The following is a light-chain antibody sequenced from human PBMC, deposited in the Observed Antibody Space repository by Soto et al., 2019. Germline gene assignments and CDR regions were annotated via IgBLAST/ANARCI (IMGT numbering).Light chain of an antibody. CDR1: QTVNNNY. CDR3: QQYGSSRT. Sequence: EIVLTQSPGTLSLSPGERATLSCRASQTVNNNYLAWYQQNPGQAPRLFIYGASTRATGIPDRFSGSGSGTDFTLTSSRLEPEDFAVYYCQQYGSSRTFGQGTKVEIK. J-gene: IGKJ1*01. V-gene: IGKV3-20*01. CDR2: GAS.